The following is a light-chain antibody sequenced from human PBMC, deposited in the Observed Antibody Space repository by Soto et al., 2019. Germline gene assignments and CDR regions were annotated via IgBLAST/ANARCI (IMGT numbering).Light chain of an antibody. CDR1: SSDAGGYNY. Sequence: QSVLTQPASVSGSPGQSITISCTGTSSDAGGYNYVSWYQQYPGKAPKLMIYDVNNRPSGVSNRFSGSKSGNTASLTISGLQTEDEADYYCSSSTTSATLHVFGTGTKVTVL. V-gene: IGLV2-14*03. CDR2: DVN. CDR3: SSSTTSATLHV. J-gene: IGLJ1*01.